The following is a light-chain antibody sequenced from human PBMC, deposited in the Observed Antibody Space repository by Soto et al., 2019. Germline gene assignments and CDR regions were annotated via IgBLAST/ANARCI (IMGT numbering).Light chain of an antibody. CDR2: DAS. Sequence: EIVLTQSPAPLSLSPGERVTLSCRAIQSLHDFLNWYQQKPGQAPRPLIYDASKRATGVPDRISGSGSGTDYTLTISSLEPEDFAVYYCQQRTRWPMTFGQGTRLEIK. V-gene: IGKV3-11*01. CDR1: QSLHDF. CDR3: QQRTRWPMT. J-gene: IGKJ5*01.